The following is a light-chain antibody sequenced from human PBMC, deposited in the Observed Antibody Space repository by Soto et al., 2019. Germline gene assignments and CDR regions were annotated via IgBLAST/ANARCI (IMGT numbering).Light chain of an antibody. V-gene: IGLV3-1*01. J-gene: IGLJ2*01. CDR1: KLGDKY. CDR2: EDT. Sequence: SYELTQSPSVSVSPGQTATITCSGDKLGDKYAYWYQQKPGQSPVVVINEDTKRPSGIPERFSGSNSGNTATLTISGTQAMDEADYYCQAWDSSSVVFGGGTKLTVL. CDR3: QAWDSSSVV.